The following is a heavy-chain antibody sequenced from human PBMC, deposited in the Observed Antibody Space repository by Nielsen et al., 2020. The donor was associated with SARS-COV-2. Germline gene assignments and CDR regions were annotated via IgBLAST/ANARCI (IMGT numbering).Heavy chain of an antibody. CDR3: AKADNKYSSSGSFDY. CDR1: GFTFSDYY. V-gene: IGHV3-11*04. CDR2: ISSSGSTI. Sequence: GESLKISCAASGFTFSDYYMSWIRQAPGKGLEWVSYISSSGSTIYYADSVKGRFTISRDNSKNTLYLQMNSLRAEDTAVYYCAKADNKYSSSGSFDYWGQGTLVTVSS. J-gene: IGHJ4*02. D-gene: IGHD6-6*01.